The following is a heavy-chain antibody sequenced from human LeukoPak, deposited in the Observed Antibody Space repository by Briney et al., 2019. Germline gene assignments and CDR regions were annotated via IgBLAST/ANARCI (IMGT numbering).Heavy chain of an antibody. CDR3: ARDAGSGYYSHYYYYMDV. CDR2: INHSGST. Sequence: SETLSLTCAVYGGSFSGYYWSWIRQPPGKGLEWIGEINHSGSTNYNPSLKSRVTMSVDTSKNQFSLKLSSVTAADTAVYYCARDAGSGYYSHYYYYMDVWGKGTTVTVSS. V-gene: IGHV4-34*01. CDR1: GGSFSGYY. D-gene: IGHD3-3*01. J-gene: IGHJ6*03.